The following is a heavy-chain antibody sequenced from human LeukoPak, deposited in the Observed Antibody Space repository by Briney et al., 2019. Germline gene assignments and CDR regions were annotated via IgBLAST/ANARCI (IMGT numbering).Heavy chain of an antibody. CDR1: GGSISSGDYY. V-gene: IGHV4-30-4*01. CDR2: IYYSGST. Sequence: SETLSLTCTVSGGSISSGDYYWSWIRQPPGKGLEWIGYIYYSGSTYYNPSLKSRVTISVDTSKNQFSLKLSSVTAADTAVYYCARVSRIDLWFDPWGQGTLVTVSS. D-gene: IGHD2-15*01. CDR3: ARVSRIDLWFDP. J-gene: IGHJ5*02.